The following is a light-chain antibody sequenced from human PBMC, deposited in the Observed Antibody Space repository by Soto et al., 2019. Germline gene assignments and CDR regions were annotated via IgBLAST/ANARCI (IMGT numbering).Light chain of an antibody. V-gene: IGKV3-11*01. J-gene: IGKJ3*01. CDR2: DAS. CDR1: QSVSSY. Sequence: EIVLTQSPATLSLSPGERATLSCRASQSVSSYLAWYQQKPGQAPRLLIYDASNRATGIPARFSGSGSGIDFTLTISSLEPEDFAVYYCQQRSHWPPTFGPGTKVDIK. CDR3: QQRSHWPPT.